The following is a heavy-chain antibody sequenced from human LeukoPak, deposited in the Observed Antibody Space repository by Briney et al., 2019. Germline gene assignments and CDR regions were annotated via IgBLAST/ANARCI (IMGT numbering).Heavy chain of an antibody. D-gene: IGHD1-26*01. Sequence: SETLSLTCTVSGGSISSYYWSWIRQPPGKGLEWIGYIYYSGSTYYNPSLKSRVTISVDTSKNQFSLKLSSVTAADTAVYYCARCKELLHCDYWGQGTLVTVSS. CDR2: IYYSGST. J-gene: IGHJ4*02. V-gene: IGHV4-59*08. CDR3: ARCKELLHCDY. CDR1: GGSISSYY.